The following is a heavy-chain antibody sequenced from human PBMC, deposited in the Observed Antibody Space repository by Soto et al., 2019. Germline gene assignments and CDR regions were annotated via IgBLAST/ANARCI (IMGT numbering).Heavy chain of an antibody. CDR3: AREPLAQFYVDL. Sequence: PSETLSPTCPVARASLGGKSRGWVRHPAGKLLEWIGRVQNSETTDYNPSLKSRVTMSMDTSMNQFSLELTSVTAADTAVYFCAREPLAQFYVDLWGQGTPVTVSS. V-gene: IGHV4-4*07. CDR1: RASLGGKS. J-gene: IGHJ4*02. CDR2: VQNSETT.